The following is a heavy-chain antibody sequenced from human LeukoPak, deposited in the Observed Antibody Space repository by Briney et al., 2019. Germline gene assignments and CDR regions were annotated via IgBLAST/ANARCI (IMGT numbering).Heavy chain of an antibody. CDR3: ALSRYYGSGNFYVDY. J-gene: IGHJ4*02. CDR2: IYWDDDK. V-gene: IGHV2-5*02. Sequence: SGPTLVNPTQTLTLTCTFSGSSLTTSGVGVGWIRQPPGKALEWLALIYWDDDKRHSPSLENRLTIAKDTSKNQVVLTLTNMDPVDTATYFCALSRYYGSGNFYVDYWGQGTLVTVSS. D-gene: IGHD3-10*01. CDR1: GSSLTTSGVG.